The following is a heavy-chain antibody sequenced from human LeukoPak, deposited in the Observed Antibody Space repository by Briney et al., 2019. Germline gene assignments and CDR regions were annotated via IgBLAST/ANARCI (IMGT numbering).Heavy chain of an antibody. J-gene: IGHJ3*02. V-gene: IGHV3-11*04. CDR2: ISSSGSTM. Sequence: AGGSLRLSCAASGFTFSDYYMSWIRQAPGKGLEWVSYISSSGSTMYYADSVKGRFTISRDNAKNSLYLQMNSLRAEDTAVYYCASEPGWRTAFDIWGQGTMVTVSS. CDR1: GFTFSDYY. CDR3: ASEPGWRTAFDI. D-gene: IGHD2-15*01.